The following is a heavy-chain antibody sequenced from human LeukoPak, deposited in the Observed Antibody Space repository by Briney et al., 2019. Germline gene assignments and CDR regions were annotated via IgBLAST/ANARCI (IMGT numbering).Heavy chain of an antibody. V-gene: IGHV4-34*01. Sequence: SETLSLTCAVYGGSFSGYYWSWLRQPPGKGLEWIGEINHSGSTNYNPSLKSRVTISVDTSKNQFSLKLSSVTAADTAVYYCARRFSGHEWPGQWLVPHFDYWGQGTLVTVSS. CDR2: INHSGST. CDR3: ARRFSGHEWPGQWLVPHFDY. CDR1: GGSFSGYY. D-gene: IGHD6-19*01. J-gene: IGHJ4*02.